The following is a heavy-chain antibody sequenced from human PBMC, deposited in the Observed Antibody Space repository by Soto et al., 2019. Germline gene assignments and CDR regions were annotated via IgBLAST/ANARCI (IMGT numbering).Heavy chain of an antibody. D-gene: IGHD2-15*01. Sequence: EVQLLESGGGLVQPGGSLRLSCAASGFTFSSYAMSWVRQAPGKGLEWVSAISGSGGSTYYADSVKGRFTISRDNSKNTRYLQMSSMRAEATAVYYCANPSSPRGWYYVDDWGQGTLVTVSS. J-gene: IGHJ4*02. CDR3: ANPSSPRGWYYVDD. CDR1: GFTFSSYA. CDR2: ISGSGGST. V-gene: IGHV3-23*01.